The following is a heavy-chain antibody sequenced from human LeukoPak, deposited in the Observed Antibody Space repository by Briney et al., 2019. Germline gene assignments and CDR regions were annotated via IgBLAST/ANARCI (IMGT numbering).Heavy chain of an antibody. Sequence: ASVKVSCKASGYTFTGYYMHWVRQAPGQGLEWMGWINPNSGGTNYAQKFQGRVTMTRDTSISTAYMELSRLRSDDTAVYYCAKDEEDRIAAAKDYWGQGTLVTVSS. V-gene: IGHV1-2*02. CDR3: AKDEEDRIAAAKDY. CDR1: GYTFTGYY. CDR2: INPNSGGT. D-gene: IGHD6-13*01. J-gene: IGHJ4*02.